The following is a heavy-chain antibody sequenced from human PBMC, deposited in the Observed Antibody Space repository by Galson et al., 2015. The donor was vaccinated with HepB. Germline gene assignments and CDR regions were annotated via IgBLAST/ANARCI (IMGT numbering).Heavy chain of an antibody. CDR1: GGSISSSSYY. D-gene: IGHD2-2*01. J-gene: IGHJ4*02. Sequence: ENLSLTCTVSGGSISSSSYYWGWLRQPPGKGLEWIGSFYYTGNTHYNPSLKSRVTISGDTSKNQFSLKLNSVTAADTAVYYCARHESESKTYAADNWGQGTLVTVSS. CDR2: FYYTGNT. CDR3: ARHESESKTYAADN. V-gene: IGHV4-39*01.